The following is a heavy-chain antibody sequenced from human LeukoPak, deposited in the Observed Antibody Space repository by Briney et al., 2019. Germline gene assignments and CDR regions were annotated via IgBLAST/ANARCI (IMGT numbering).Heavy chain of an antibody. J-gene: IGHJ4*02. CDR3: AREDYDILTGYPLIDS. V-gene: IGHV1-46*01. Sequence: ASVKVSCKASGYTFTRYYMHWVRQAPGQGLEWMGIINPSGGSTSYAQKFQGRVTMTRDMSTSTVYMELSSLRSEDTAVYYCAREDYDILTGYPLIDSWGQGTLVTVSS. CDR2: INPSGGST. CDR1: GYTFTRYY. D-gene: IGHD3-9*01.